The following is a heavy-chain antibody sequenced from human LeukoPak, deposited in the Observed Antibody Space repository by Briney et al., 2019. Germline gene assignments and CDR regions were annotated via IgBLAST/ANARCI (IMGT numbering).Heavy chain of an antibody. J-gene: IGHJ4*02. CDR1: GYSFTSYW. D-gene: IGHD6-13*01. CDR2: IYPGDSDT. Sequence: GESLKISCKGSGYSFTSYWIGWVRQMPGKGLEWMGIIYPGDSDTRYSPSFQGQVTISADKSISTAYLQWSSLKASDTAMYYCAGSSSWYQKTFDYWGQGTLVTVSS. CDR3: AGSSSWYQKTFDY. V-gene: IGHV5-51*01.